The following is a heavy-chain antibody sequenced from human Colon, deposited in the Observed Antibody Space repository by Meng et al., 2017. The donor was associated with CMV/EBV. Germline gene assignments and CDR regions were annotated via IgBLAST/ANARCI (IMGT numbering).Heavy chain of an antibody. Sequence: GSLRLSCTVSGGSIGSGGYSWGWIRQPPGKGLEWIGSIYYTGSTYYNSSLKSRVTISVDTSKNQFSLKLSSVTAADTAVYYCAGESQQLVAWWFDPWGQGTLVTVSS. V-gene: IGHV4-39*01. D-gene: IGHD6-13*01. J-gene: IGHJ5*02. CDR1: GGSIGSGGYS. CDR3: AGESQQLVAWWFDP. CDR2: IYYTGST.